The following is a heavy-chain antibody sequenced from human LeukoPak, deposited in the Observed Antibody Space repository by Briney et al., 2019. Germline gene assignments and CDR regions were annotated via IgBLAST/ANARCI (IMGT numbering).Heavy chain of an antibody. CDR2: ISTSSSYI. CDR3: ARDPGSTVTTFDY. CDR1: GFTFSSYS. J-gene: IGHJ4*02. Sequence: GGSLRLSCAASGFTFSSYSMNWVRQAPGKGLEWVSSISTSSSYIYFADSVKGRFTISRDNAKNSLYLQMNSLRAEDTAVCYCARDPGSTVTTFDYWGQGTLVTVSS. D-gene: IGHD4-17*01. V-gene: IGHV3-21*01.